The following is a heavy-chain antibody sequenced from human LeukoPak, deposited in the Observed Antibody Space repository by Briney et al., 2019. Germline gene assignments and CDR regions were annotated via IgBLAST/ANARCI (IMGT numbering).Heavy chain of an antibody. CDR3: AKTCSGGSCPNWFDP. CDR2: ISGSGGST. V-gene: IGHV3-23*01. D-gene: IGHD2-15*01. CDR1: GFTFSSYA. Sequence: GGSLRLSCAASGFTFSSYAMSWVRQAPGKGLEWVSAISGSGGSTYYADSVKGRFTISRDNSKNTLYLQMNSLRAEDTAVYYCAKTCSGGSCPNWFDPWGQGTLVTVSS. J-gene: IGHJ5*02.